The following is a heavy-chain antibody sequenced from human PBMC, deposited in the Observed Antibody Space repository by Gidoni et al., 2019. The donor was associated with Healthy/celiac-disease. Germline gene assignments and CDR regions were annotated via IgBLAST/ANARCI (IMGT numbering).Heavy chain of an antibody. CDR2: IHPNRGGT. Sequence: QVQLVQSGAEVKKPGASVKVSCKAYGSTLTGYYMHWVRQAHGQGLEWRGWIHPNRGGTNYAQKFQGRVTMTRDTSISTAYMELSRLRSDDTAVYYCARVQVTFTAEDAFDIWGQGTMVTVSS. CDR3: ARVQVTFTAEDAFDI. J-gene: IGHJ3*02. V-gene: IGHV1-2*02. CDR1: GSTLTGYY. D-gene: IGHD2-21*02.